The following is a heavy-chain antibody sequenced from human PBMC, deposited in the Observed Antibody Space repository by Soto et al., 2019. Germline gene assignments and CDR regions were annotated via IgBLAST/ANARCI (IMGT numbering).Heavy chain of an antibody. CDR1: GFTFSSYA. J-gene: IGHJ6*02. Sequence: LRLSCAASGFTFSSYAMSWVRQAPGKGLEWVSAISGSGGSTYYADSVKGRFTISRDNSKNTLYLQMNSLRAEDTAVYYCAKEGGAHYYDSSGYYYPYYYGMDVWGQGTTVTVSS. CDR2: ISGSGGST. D-gene: IGHD3-22*01. V-gene: IGHV3-23*01. CDR3: AKEGGAHYYDSSGYYYPYYYGMDV.